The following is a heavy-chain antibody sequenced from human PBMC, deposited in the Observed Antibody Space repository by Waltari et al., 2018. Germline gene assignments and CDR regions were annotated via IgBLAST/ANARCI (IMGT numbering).Heavy chain of an antibody. J-gene: IGHJ4*02. CDR3: ATPLAVAGRTY. CDR2: IYYSGST. CDR1: GGSISSSSYY. D-gene: IGHD6-19*01. Sequence: QLQLQESGPGLVKPSETLSLTCTVSGGSISSSSYYWGWIRQPPGKGLEWIGSIYYSGSTYYNPSLKSRVTISVDTSKNQFSLKLSSVTAADTAVYYCATPLAVAGRTYWGQGTLVTVSS. V-gene: IGHV4-39*07.